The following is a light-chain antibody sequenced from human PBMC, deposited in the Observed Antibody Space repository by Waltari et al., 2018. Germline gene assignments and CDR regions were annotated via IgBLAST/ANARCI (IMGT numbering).Light chain of an antibody. J-gene: IGLJ2*01. CDR3: QSYDSSLSLVV. V-gene: IGLV1-40*01. Sequence: QSVLTQPPSVSGAPGQRVTISCTGTRSNIGANFDLHFYQHLPGTAPLLLIYGNFNRPSGVPDRFSGSKSGTSAALAITGLQAEDEANYYCQSYDSSLSLVVFGGGTKLTVL. CDR1: RSNIGANFD. CDR2: GNF.